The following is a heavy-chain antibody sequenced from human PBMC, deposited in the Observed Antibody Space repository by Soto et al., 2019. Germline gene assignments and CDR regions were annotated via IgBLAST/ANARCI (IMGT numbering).Heavy chain of an antibody. Sequence: EVQLLESGGGSVQPGGSLRLSCAASGFTFSSYAMSWVRQAPGKGLEWVAAISGSGGRTNYADSVKGRFTISRDNSKNTLYLQMNSLGAEDRGGYYCAIEPGCSGGRCFVDCWGQGARVRVSA. CDR3: AIEPGCSGGRCFVDC. D-gene: IGHD2-15*01. J-gene: IGHJ4*02. CDR1: GFTFSSYA. CDR2: ISGSGGRT. V-gene: IGHV3-23*01.